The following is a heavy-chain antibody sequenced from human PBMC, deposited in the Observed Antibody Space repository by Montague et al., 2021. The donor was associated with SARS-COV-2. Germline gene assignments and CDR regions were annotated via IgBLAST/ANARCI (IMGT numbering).Heavy chain of an antibody. CDR2: IYTTWSS. CDR1: AGSIRDYY. Sequence: SETLSLTCAVSAGSIRDYYYSWIRQPAGKGLEWIGLIYTTWSSDXSPSLRSRVTMSVDTSKNQVSLRLMSVTAADTALYYCARARSYLYWYFDLWGRGTLVTVSS. CDR3: ARARSYLYWYFDL. V-gene: IGHV4-4*07. J-gene: IGHJ2*01.